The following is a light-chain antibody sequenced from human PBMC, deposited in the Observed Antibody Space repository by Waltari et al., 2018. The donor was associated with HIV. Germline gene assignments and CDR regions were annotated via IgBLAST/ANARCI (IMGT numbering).Light chain of an antibody. CDR1: SSDVGAYYF. CDR2: EVS. V-gene: IGLV2-11*01. J-gene: IGLJ3*02. CDR3: CSYAGTFRV. Sequence: QSALAQPRSVSGSPGQSVTISCTGTSSDVGAYYFVSWYQQHPGIAPKLIIYEVSKLPSGVPDRFPGSKSGSTASLTISGLQAEDEADYHCCSYAGTFRVFGGGTKLTVL.